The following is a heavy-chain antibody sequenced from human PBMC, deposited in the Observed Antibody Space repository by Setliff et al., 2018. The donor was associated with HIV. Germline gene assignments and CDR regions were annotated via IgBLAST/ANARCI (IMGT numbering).Heavy chain of an antibody. J-gene: IGHJ4*02. CDR1: GGSITTYF. D-gene: IGHD5-12*01. Sequence: PSENLSLTCTVSGGSITTYFWTWIRQPPGKGLEWIGSAFHSGATNYNPSLKSRVTMSVDTSNNHFSLNLKSVTAADTAVYYCARDPLGYNVRRYFDFWGQGAVVTAPQ. V-gene: IGHV4-59*01. CDR2: AFHSGAT. CDR3: ARDPLGYNVRRYFDF.